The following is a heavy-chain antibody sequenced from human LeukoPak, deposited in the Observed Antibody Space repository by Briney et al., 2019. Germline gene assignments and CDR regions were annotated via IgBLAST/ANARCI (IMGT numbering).Heavy chain of an antibody. CDR1: GYTFTSYD. CDR3: ARRPIVVVPAAIKPPYYYYYMDV. V-gene: IGHV1-8*02. Sequence: ASVKISCKASGYTFTSYDINWVRQATGQGLEWMGWMNPNSGNTGYAQKFQGRVTMTRNTSISTAYMELSSVRSEDTAVYYCARRPIVVVPAAIKPPYYYYYMDVWGKGTTVTVSS. J-gene: IGHJ6*03. D-gene: IGHD2-2*01. CDR2: MNPNSGNT.